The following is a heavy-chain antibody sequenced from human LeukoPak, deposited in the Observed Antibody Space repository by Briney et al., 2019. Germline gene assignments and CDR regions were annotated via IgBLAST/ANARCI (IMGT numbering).Heavy chain of an antibody. CDR1: GGTFSSYA. CDR2: IIPIFGTA. CDR3: ARNWGGPPPPYYGMDV. V-gene: IGHV1-69*13. Sequence: SVKVSCKASGGTFSSYAISWVRQALGQGLEWMGGIIPIFGTANYAQKFQGRVTITADESTSTAYMELSSLRSEDTAVSYCARNWGGPPPPYYGMDVWGQGATVTVSS. J-gene: IGHJ6*02. D-gene: IGHD7-27*01.